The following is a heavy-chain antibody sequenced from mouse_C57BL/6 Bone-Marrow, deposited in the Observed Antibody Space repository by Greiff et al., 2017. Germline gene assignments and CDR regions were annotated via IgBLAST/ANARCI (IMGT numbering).Heavy chain of an antibody. CDR2: IYPGNSDT. CDR3: TVYYYGSSYVGFAY. D-gene: IGHD1-1*01. J-gene: IGHJ3*01. V-gene: IGHV1-5*01. CDR1: GYTFTSYW. Sequence: VHVKQSGTVLARPGASVKMSCKTSGYTFTSYWMHWVKQRPGQGLEWIGAIYPGNSDTSYNQKFKGKAKLTAVTSASTAYMELSSLTNEDSAVYYCTVYYYGSSYVGFAYWGQGTLVTVSA.